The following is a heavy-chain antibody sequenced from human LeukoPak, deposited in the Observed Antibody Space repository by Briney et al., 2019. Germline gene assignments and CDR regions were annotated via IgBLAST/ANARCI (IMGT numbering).Heavy chain of an antibody. Sequence: ASVKVSCKASGYTFIDYYMHWVRQAPGQGLEWMGIINPSGGSTSYAQKFQGRVTMTRDMSTSTVYMELSSLRSEDTAVYYCATYDFWSGYKDYWGRGTLVTVSS. CDR1: GYTFIDYY. D-gene: IGHD3-3*01. J-gene: IGHJ4*02. CDR3: ATYDFWSGYKDY. V-gene: IGHV1-46*01. CDR2: INPSGGST.